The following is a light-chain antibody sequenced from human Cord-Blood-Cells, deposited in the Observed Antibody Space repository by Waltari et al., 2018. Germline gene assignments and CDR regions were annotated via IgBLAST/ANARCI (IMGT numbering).Light chain of an antibody. Sequence: DIQMTQPPSSVTASVGATITSTCRASQSISSYLTWYQQKPGKAPKLLIYAASSLQSGVPSRFSGSGSGTDFTLTISSLQPEDFATYYCQQSYSTPYTFGQGTKLEIK. V-gene: IGKV1-39*01. J-gene: IGKJ2*01. CDR3: QQSYSTPYT. CDR1: QSISSY. CDR2: AAS.